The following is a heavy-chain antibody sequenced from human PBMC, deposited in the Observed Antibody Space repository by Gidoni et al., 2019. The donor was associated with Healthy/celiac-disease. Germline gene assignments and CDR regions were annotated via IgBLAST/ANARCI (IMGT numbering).Heavy chain of an antibody. Sequence: QVQLVESGGGVVQPGRSLRLSCAASGFTFSSYGMHWVRQAPGKGLEWVAVIWYDGSNKYYADSVKGRFTISRDNSKNTLYLQMNSLRAEDTAVYYCARESNVDTLDYWGQGTLVTVSS. D-gene: IGHD5-18*01. CDR1: GFTFSSYG. CDR3: ARESNVDTLDY. J-gene: IGHJ4*02. CDR2: IWYDGSNK. V-gene: IGHV3-33*01.